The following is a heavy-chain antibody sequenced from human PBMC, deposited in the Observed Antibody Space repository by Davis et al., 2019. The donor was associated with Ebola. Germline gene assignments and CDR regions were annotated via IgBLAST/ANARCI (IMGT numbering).Heavy chain of an antibody. V-gene: IGHV1-3*01. CDR3: ARNTLLGATGDFDY. CDR2: INAGNGNT. CDR1: GYTFTSYA. J-gene: IGHJ4*02. Sequence: AASVKVSCKASGYTFTSYAMHWVRQAPGQGLEWMGSINAGNGNTRYSQSSRDRVTFTTDTAASTAYLEVGSLRSADTAVYYCARNTLLGATGDFDYWGQGTLVSVSS. D-gene: IGHD1-26*01.